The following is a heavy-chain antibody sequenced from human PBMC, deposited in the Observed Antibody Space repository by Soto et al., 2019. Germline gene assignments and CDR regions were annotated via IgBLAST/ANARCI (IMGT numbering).Heavy chain of an antibody. V-gene: IGHV3-23*01. CDR1: GFTFSSYA. D-gene: IGHD2-2*01. J-gene: IGHJ4*02. CDR2: ISGSGGST. Sequence: GGSLRLSCAASGFTFSSYAMSWVRQAPGKGLEWVSAISGSGGSTYYADSVKGRFTISRDNSKNTLYLQMNSPRAEDTAVYYCAKGCDIVVVPASEAYFDYWGQGTLVTVSS. CDR3: AKGCDIVVVPASEAYFDY.